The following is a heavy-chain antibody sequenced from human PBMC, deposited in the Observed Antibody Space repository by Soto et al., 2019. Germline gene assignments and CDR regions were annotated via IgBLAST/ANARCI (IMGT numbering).Heavy chain of an antibody. D-gene: IGHD2-2*01. CDR3: ARDHNYCSSTSCSYGGAGKFDY. J-gene: IGHJ4*02. V-gene: IGHV4-34*01. CDR1: GGSFSGYY. CDR2: INHSGST. Sequence: SETLSLTCAVYGGSFSGYYWSWIRQPPGKGLEWIGEINHSGSTNYNPSLKSRVTISVDTSKNQFSLKLSSVTAADTAVYYCARDHNYCSSTSCSYGGAGKFDYWGQGTLVTVSS.